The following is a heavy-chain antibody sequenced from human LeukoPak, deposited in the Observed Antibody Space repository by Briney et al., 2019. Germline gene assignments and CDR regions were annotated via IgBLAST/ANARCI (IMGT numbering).Heavy chain of an antibody. V-gene: IGHV3-23*01. D-gene: IGHD3-3*01. CDR1: GLTLSNLA. CDR2: LIGEGGRT. J-gene: IGHJ4*02. Sequence: GESLTLSCAPSGLTLSNLAVPWVSHPPGVGREWVSSLIGEGGRTNYTHSVKRRFTVSRDNSKNQLYLEINSLRVADTAVYYCAKWAGSGERTKRHFWPFDIWGQGKLITVSS. CDR3: AKWAGSGERTKRHFWPFDI.